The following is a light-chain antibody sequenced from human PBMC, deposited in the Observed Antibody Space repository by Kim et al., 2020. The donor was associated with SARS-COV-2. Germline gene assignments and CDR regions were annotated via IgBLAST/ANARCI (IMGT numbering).Light chain of an antibody. J-gene: IGLJ3*02. CDR1: SNNVGNRG. CDR3: TAWDSSLSAWV. CDR2: RNN. V-gene: IGLV10-54*01. Sequence: QAGLTQPPSVSKDLRQTATLTCTGNSNNVGNRGAAWLQQHQGHPPKLVSYRNNDRPSGISERLSASRSENTASLTITGLQPEDEADYYCTAWDSSLSAWVSGGGTKLTVL.